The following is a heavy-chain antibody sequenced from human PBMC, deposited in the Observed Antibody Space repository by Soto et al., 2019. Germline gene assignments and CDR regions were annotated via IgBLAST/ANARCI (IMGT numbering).Heavy chain of an antibody. CDR1: GGSISSGGYY. CDR3: ARGIRT. V-gene: IGHV4-31*03. CDR2: IYYSGST. J-gene: IGHJ5*02. D-gene: IGHD3-3*01. Sequence: QVQLQESGPGLVRPLQTLSLTYTVSGGSISSGGYYWSWVRQHPGKGLEWIGYIYYSGSTYYNPSLKSRVTISVETSKNQFSLRLSSVTTADTAVYYCARGIRTWGQGMLVTVSS.